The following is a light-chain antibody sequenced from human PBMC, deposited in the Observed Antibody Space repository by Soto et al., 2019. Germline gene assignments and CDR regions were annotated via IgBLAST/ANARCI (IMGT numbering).Light chain of an antibody. Sequence: DIQMTQSPSTLSASVGDSVTVTCRASQSISTWLAWYQQKPGRAPKLLIYDSSSLESGVPSRFSGSGSGTDFPLTISGLQPDDFATYYCQQYHTFSIAFGQGTRLEIK. CDR3: QQYHTFSIA. CDR2: DSS. CDR1: QSISTW. V-gene: IGKV1-5*01. J-gene: IGKJ5*01.